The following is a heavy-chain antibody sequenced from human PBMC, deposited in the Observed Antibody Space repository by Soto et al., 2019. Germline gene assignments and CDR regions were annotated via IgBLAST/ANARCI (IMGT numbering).Heavy chain of an antibody. CDR2: IKQDGSEK. V-gene: IGHV3-7*03. CDR1: GFTFSSYW. CDR3: AKYGLTPAGYYYYGMDV. Sequence: VGSLRLSCTASGFTFSSYWVTWVRQAPGKGLEWVANIKQDGSEKYYVDSVKGRFTISRDNAKNSLYLQMNSLRAEDTAVYYCAKYGLTPAGYYYYGMDVWGQGTTVTVSS. J-gene: IGHJ6*02. D-gene: IGHD4-17*01.